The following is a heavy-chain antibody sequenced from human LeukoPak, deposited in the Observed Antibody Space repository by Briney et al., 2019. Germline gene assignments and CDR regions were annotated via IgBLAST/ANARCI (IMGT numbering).Heavy chain of an antibody. CDR3: ARGWAHLDV. Sequence: GGSLRLSCAASGFTFSTHWMTWVRQVPGKGLEWVANMHQDGTEKYYVDSVKGRFTISRDNAKNSLYLQMNTLRAEDTAVYYCARGWAHLDVWGRGTLVTVSS. J-gene: IGHJ2*01. CDR1: GFTFSTHW. V-gene: IGHV3-7*01. D-gene: IGHD6-13*01. CDR2: MHQDGTEK.